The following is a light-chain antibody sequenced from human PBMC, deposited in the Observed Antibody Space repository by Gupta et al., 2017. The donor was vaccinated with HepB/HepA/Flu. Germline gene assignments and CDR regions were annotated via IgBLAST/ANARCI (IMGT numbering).Light chain of an antibody. J-gene: IGKJ2*01. CDR1: QRINTW. CDR2: KAS. V-gene: IGKV1-5*03. Sequence: DIQMTHSPSTLSASLRDRVTITCRASQRINTWLAWYQQKPGKAPKLLIYKASTLDSGVQSRFCDCGYGKKVSITTSSRQQDDYATYYCHQYNSFSAYTFGQGTKLEIK. CDR3: HQYNSFSAYT.